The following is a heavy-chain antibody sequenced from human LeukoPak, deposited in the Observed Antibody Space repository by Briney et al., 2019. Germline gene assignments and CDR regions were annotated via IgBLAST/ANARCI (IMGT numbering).Heavy chain of an antibody. Sequence: SETLSLTCTVSGGSISSHYWSWIRQPPGKGLEWIGYIYYSGSTNYNPSLKSRVTISVDTSKNQFSLKLSSVTAADTAVYYCARTELRYDSSGYYYYILDYWGQGTLVTVSS. CDR1: GGSISSHY. V-gene: IGHV4-59*08. CDR3: ARTELRYDSSGYYYYILDY. D-gene: IGHD3-22*01. CDR2: IYYSGST. J-gene: IGHJ4*02.